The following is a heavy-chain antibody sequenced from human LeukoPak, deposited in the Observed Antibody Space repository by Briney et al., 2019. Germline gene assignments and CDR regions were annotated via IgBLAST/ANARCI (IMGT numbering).Heavy chain of an antibody. J-gene: IGHJ5*02. Sequence: SETLSLTCAAYGGSFSGYYWSWIRQPPGKGLEWIGEINHSGSTNYNPSLKSRVTISVDTSKNQFSLKLSSVTAADTAVYYCARVSVAGIRLRFDPWGQGTLVTVSS. CDR3: ARVSVAGIRLRFDP. V-gene: IGHV4-34*01. CDR1: GGSFSGYY. D-gene: IGHD6-19*01. CDR2: INHSGST.